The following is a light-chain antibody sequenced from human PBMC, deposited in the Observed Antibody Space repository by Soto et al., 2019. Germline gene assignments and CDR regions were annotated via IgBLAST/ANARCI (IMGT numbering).Light chain of an antibody. Sequence: EIVMTQSPGTLSLSPGETATLSCRASQSVSSNYVAWFHQKPGQAPRLLIYGASSRATGVPDRFSASGSGTDFTLTISRLEPEDFAVYYCQQYDNWPPWTFGQGTKVEIK. CDR2: GAS. CDR3: QQYDNWPPWT. V-gene: IGKV3-20*01. J-gene: IGKJ1*01. CDR1: QSVSSNY.